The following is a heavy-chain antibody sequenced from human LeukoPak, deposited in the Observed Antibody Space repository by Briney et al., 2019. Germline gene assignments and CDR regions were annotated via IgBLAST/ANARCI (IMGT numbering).Heavy chain of an antibody. J-gene: IGHJ4*02. V-gene: IGHV5-51*01. CDR1: GYSFTSYW. CDR2: IYPGDSDT. CDR3: ARREGDYYDSSGYYSG. D-gene: IGHD3-22*01. Sequence: GESLKISCKGSGYSFTSYWIGWVRQMPGKGLEWMGTIYPGDSDTRYSPSFQGQVTISADKSISTAYLQWSSLKASDTAMYYCARREGDYYDSSGYYSGWGQGTLVTVSS.